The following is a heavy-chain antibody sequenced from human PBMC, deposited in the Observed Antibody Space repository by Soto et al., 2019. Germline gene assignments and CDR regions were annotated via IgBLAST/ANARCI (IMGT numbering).Heavy chain of an antibody. CDR3: AKGILVKPPGTRTFDI. V-gene: IGHV3-23*01. CDR1: GFTFINYA. CDR2: IGGGDGST. D-gene: IGHD6-13*01. J-gene: IGHJ3*02. Sequence: EVQLLESGGGLVQPGGSLRLSCAASGFTFINYAMSWVRQAPGKGLEWVSTIGGGDGSTYYADSVKGRFTISRDNSNSALYLQMNSLRVGDTAIYYCAKGILVKPPGTRTFDIWGQGTMFIVSS.